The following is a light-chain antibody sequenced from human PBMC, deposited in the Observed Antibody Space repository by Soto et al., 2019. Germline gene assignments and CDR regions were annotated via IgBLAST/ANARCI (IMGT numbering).Light chain of an antibody. CDR2: GAS. CDR1: QSVRSN. J-gene: IGKJ5*01. V-gene: IGKV3-15*01. CDR3: QQRSNWPPLT. Sequence: EIVMTQSPATLSVSPGERATLSCRASQSVRSNLAWYQQKPGQAPRLLIYGASTRATGIPARFSGSGSGTEFTLTISSLEPEDFAVYYCQQRSNWPPLTFGQGTRLEIK.